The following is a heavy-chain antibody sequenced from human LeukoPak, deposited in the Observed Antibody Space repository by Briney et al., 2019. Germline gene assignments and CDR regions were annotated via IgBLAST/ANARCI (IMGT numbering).Heavy chain of an antibody. CDR1: GFTFSSYG. CDR3: ARDGRQWLALNWFDP. Sequence: HPGGSLRLSCAASGFTFSSYGMPWVRQAPGKGLEWVAVIWYDGSNKYYADSVKGRFTISRDNSKNTLYLQMNSLRAEDTAVYYCARDGRQWLALNWFDPWGQGTLVTVSS. CDR2: IWYDGSNK. V-gene: IGHV3-33*01. D-gene: IGHD6-19*01. J-gene: IGHJ5*02.